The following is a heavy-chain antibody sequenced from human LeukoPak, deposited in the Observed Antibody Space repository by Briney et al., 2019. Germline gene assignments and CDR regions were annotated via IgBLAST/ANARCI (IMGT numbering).Heavy chain of an antibody. V-gene: IGHV1-69*02. J-gene: IGHJ4*02. CDR1: GGTFSSYT. CDR2: IIPILGIA. D-gene: IGHD2-15*01. Sequence: ASVKVSCKASGGTFSSYTISWVRQAPGQGLEWMGRIIPILGIANYAQKFQGRVTITADKSTSTAYMELSSLRSEDTAVYYCARGYCSGGSCYSGVAEYYFDYWGQGTLVTVSS. CDR3: ARGYCSGGSCYSGVAEYYFDY.